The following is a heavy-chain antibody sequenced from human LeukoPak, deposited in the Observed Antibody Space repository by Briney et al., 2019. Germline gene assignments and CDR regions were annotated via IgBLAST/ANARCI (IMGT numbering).Heavy chain of an antibody. CDR3: ARTLSSAMATGY. Sequence: GGSLRLSCAASGFTFSNYGMHWVRQAPGKGLEWAGFIRFDGSKEYYADSVKGRLTISRDNPKNTLYLQMHSLRSEDTSVFYCARTLSSAMATGYWGQGTLVTVSS. D-gene: IGHD5-24*01. J-gene: IGHJ4*02. V-gene: IGHV3-30*02. CDR2: IRFDGSKE. CDR1: GFTFSNYG.